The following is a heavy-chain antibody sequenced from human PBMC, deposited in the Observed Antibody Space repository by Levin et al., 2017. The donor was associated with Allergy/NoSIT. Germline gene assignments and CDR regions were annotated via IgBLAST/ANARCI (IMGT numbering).Heavy chain of an antibody. Sequence: LRLSCTVSGGSISSGGYYWSWIRQHPGKGLEWIGYIYYSGSTYYNPSLKSRVTISVDTSKNQFSLKLSSVTAADTAVYYCARAVFGVVIPFDYWGQGTLVTVSS. J-gene: IGHJ4*02. V-gene: IGHV4-31*03. D-gene: IGHD3-3*01. CDR2: IYYSGST. CDR3: ARAVFGVVIPFDY. CDR1: GGSISSGGYY.